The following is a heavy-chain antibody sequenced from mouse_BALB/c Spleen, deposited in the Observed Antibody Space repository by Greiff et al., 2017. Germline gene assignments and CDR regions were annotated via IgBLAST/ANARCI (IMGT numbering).Heavy chain of an antibody. V-gene: IGHV1S81*02. J-gene: IGHJ3*01. CDR2: INPSNGGT. Sequence: QVQLKESGAELVKPGASVKLSCKASGYTFTSYYMYWVKQRPGQGLEWIGEINPSNGGTNFNEKFKSKATLTVDKSSSTAYMQLSSLTSEDSAVYYCTRSGMITWFAYWGQGTLVTVSA. CDR3: TRSGMITWFAY. D-gene: IGHD2-4*01. CDR1: GYTFTSYY.